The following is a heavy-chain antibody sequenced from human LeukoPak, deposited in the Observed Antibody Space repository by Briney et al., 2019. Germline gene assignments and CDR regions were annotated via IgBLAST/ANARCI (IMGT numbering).Heavy chain of an antibody. CDR3: ARGDSSGYYFDY. V-gene: IGHV1-69*13. CDR2: IIPIFGTA. Sequence: SVKVSFKASGGTFSSYAISWVRQAPGQGLEWMGGIIPIFGTANYAQKFQGRVTITADESTSTAYMELSSLRSEDTAVYYCARGDSSGYYFDYWGQGTLVTVSS. D-gene: IGHD3-22*01. CDR1: GGTFSSYA. J-gene: IGHJ4*02.